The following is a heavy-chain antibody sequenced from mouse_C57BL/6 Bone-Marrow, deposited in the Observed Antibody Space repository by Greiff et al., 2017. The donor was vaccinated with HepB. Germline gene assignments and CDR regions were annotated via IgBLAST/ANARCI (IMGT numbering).Heavy chain of an antibody. CDR3: AKRGLLWYFDV. D-gene: IGHD6-1*01. J-gene: IGHJ1*03. CDR1: GFSLTSYG. V-gene: IGHV2-5*01. CDR2: IWRGGST. Sequence: VKLMESGPGLVQPSQSLSITCTVSGFSLTSYGVHWVRQSPGKGLEWLGVIWRGGSTDYNAAFTSRLSITKDNSKSQVFFKMNSLQADDTAIYYCAKRGLLWYFDVWGTGTTVTVSS.